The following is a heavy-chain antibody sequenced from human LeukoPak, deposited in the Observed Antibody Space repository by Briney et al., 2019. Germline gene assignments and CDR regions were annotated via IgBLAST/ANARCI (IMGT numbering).Heavy chain of an antibody. CDR3: AKRVPGTGLDY. CDR2: IGSVSDTV. Sequence: GGSLRLSCAASGFTFNTYAMSWVRQAPGKGLEWVSIIGSVSDTVYYADSVKGRFTISRDNSKNTLYLQMNSLRAEDTAIYYCAKRVPGTGLDYWGQGALVTVSS. CDR1: GFTFNTYA. V-gene: IGHV3-23*01. J-gene: IGHJ4*02. D-gene: IGHD6-19*01.